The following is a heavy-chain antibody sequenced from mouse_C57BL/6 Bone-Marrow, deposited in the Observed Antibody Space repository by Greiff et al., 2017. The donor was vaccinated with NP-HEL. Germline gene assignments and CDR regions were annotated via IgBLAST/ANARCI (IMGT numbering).Heavy chain of an antibody. CDR1: GIDFSRYW. V-gene: IGHV4-1*01. J-gene: IGHJ4*01. Sequence: VQLKESGGGLVQPGGSLKLSCAASGIDFSRYWMSWVRRAPGKGLEWIGEINPDSSTINYAPSLKDKFIISRDKAKNTLYLQMSKVISEDTTLYYCARRYSNGYYAMDYWGQGTSVTVSS. CDR2: INPDSSTI. D-gene: IGHD2-5*01. CDR3: ARRYSNGYYAMDY.